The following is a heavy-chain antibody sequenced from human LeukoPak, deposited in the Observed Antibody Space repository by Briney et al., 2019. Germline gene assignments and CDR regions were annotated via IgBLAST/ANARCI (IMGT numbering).Heavy chain of an antibody. Sequence: PSETLSLTCAVYGGSFSGYCWSWVRQPPGKGLEWIGEINHSGSTNYNPSLKSRVTISVDTSKNQFSLKLSSVTAADTAVYYCARRVDRITIFGVVTAPIDYWGQGTLVTVSS. CDR2: INHSGST. V-gene: IGHV4-34*01. CDR1: GGSFSGYC. D-gene: IGHD3-3*01. CDR3: ARRVDRITIFGVVTAPIDY. J-gene: IGHJ4*02.